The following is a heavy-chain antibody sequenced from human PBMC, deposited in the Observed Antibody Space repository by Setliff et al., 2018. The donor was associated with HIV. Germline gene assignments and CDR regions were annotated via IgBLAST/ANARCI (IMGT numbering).Heavy chain of an antibody. V-gene: IGHV3-21*01. Sequence: PGGSLRLSCAVSGFTFSRYAMSWVRQAPGKGLEWVSSISIGSGAAIYYAESVQGRFTVSRDNSKNSLYLQMNSLRVEDTAVYYCARDYLYYNLYNGSPVYGMDVWGQGTTVTVSS. CDR1: GFTFSRYA. D-gene: IGHD3-3*01. CDR2: ISIGSGAAI. J-gene: IGHJ6*02. CDR3: ARDYLYYNLYNGSPVYGMDV.